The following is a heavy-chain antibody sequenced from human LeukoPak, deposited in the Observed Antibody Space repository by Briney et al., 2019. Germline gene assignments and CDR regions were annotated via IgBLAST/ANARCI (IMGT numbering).Heavy chain of an antibody. D-gene: IGHD5-12*01. J-gene: IGHJ4*02. CDR1: GFTFSSHS. CDR3: ARGITSGPRRYDVRNFDY. CDR2: ISSSNSYI. Sequence: GGSLRLSCAASGFTFSSHSMNWVRQAPGKGLEWVSSISSSNSYIYYADSVKGRFTISRDNAKNSLYLQMNSLRAEDTAVYYCARGITSGPRRYDVRNFDYWGQGTPVTVSS. V-gene: IGHV3-21*01.